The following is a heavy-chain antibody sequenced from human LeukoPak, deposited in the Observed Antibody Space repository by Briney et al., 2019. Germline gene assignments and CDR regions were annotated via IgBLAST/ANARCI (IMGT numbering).Heavy chain of an antibody. D-gene: IGHD2-15*01. CDR2: ISGSGGST. Sequence: GGSLRLSCAASGFTFSSYAMSWVRQAPGKGLEWVSAISGSGGSTYHADSVKGRFTISRDNSKNTLYLQMNSLRAEDTAVYYCAKDPVVVVAAYFDYWGQGTLVTVSS. CDR3: AKDPVVVVAAYFDY. V-gene: IGHV3-23*01. CDR1: GFTFSSYA. J-gene: IGHJ4*02.